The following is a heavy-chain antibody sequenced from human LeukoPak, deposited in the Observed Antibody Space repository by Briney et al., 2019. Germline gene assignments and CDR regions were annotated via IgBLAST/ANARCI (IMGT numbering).Heavy chain of an antibody. D-gene: IGHD4/OR15-4a*01. Sequence: GGSLRLSCAASGFTFSSYAMSWVRQAPGKGLGWVSAISGSGGSTYYADSVKGRFTISRDNSKNTLYLQMNSLRAEDTAVYYCAKDPRQVRAAWFDPWGQGTLVTVSS. CDR3: AKDPRQVRAAWFDP. V-gene: IGHV3-23*01. CDR2: ISGSGGST. J-gene: IGHJ5*02. CDR1: GFTFSSYA.